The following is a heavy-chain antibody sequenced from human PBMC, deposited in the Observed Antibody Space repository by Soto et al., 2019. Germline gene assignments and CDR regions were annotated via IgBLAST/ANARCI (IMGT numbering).Heavy chain of an antibody. CDR1: GDSLSSGLYY. J-gene: IGHJ5*02. CDR2: ISHLGSS. V-gene: IGHV4-61*01. CDR3: ARESVVGATRFDP. Sequence: PSETLSLTCAVSGDSLSSGLYYWTWIRQPPWKGLEWIGYISHLGSSKYNPSLNSRATISLDTSKSQFSLRLTSVTAADTAVYFCARESVVGATRFDPWGHGXLVTVYS. D-gene: IGHD1-26*01.